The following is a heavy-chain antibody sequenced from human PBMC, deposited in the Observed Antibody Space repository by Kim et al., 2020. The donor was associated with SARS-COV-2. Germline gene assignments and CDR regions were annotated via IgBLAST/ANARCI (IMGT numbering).Heavy chain of an antibody. CDR3: ARQDTRGWSR. Sequence: GESLKISCKGSGYSFTSNWIGWVRQMPGKGLEWMGLIFPSDSDTRYSPSFSGQVTISVDKSISTAYLQWSSLKTSDTAIYFCARQDTRGWSRWGQGTLVT. V-gene: IGHV5-51*01. D-gene: IGHD6-19*01. CDR1: GYSFTSNW. J-gene: IGHJ4*02. CDR2: IFPSDSDT.